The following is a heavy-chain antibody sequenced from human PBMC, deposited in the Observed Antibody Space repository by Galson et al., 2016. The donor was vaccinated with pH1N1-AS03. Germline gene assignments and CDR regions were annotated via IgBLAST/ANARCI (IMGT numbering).Heavy chain of an antibody. CDR1: GFSFSGYS. Sequence: SLRLSCAASGFSFSGYSMHWVRQAPGQGLEWVAVISFDGATKDYADSVKGRFTIPRDNSKTTRYLQMNSLRPNDTSVYYCAREATTMICGWRDPWGQGTQVTVSS. CDR2: ISFDGATK. CDR3: AREATTMICGWRDP. D-gene: IGHD3-22*01. V-gene: IGHV3-30-3*01. J-gene: IGHJ5*02.